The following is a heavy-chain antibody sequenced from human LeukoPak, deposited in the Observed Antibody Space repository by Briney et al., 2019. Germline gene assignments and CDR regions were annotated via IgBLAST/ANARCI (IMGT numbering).Heavy chain of an antibody. J-gene: IGHJ4*02. D-gene: IGHD3-10*01. Sequence: GGSLRLSCAAAGFTVSSNYMSWVRQAPGKGLEWVSVIYSGGSTYYADSVKGRFTISRDNSKNTLYLQMNSLGAEDTAVYYCARSTGGVFDYWGQGTLVTVSS. CDR1: GFTVSSNY. CDR2: IYSGGST. V-gene: IGHV3-53*01. CDR3: ARSTGGVFDY.